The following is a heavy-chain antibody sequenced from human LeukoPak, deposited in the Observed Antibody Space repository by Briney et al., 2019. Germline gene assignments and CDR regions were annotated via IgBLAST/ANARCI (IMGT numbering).Heavy chain of an antibody. V-gene: IGHV3-66*01. CDR3: ARVTFWSGFFTIGPPGEGYFDL. J-gene: IGHJ2*01. CDR2: IYSGGST. Sequence: PGGSLRLSCAASGFTVSSNYMSWVRQAPGKGLEWVSVIYSGGSTYYADSVKGRFTISRDNSKNTLYLQMNSLRAEDTAVYYCARVTFWSGFFTIGPPGEGYFDLWGPGTLVTVSS. CDR1: GFTVSSNY. D-gene: IGHD3-3*01.